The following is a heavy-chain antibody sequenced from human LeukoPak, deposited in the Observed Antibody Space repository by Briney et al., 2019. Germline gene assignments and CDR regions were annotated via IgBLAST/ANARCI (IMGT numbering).Heavy chain of an antibody. Sequence: SETLSLTCTVSGGSISSGDYYWSWIRQPPGKGLEWIGYIYYSGSTYCNPSLKSRVTISVDTSKNQFSLKLSSVTAADTAVYYCARTYDSSGYYSWRDWYFDLWGRGTLVTVSS. CDR3: ARTYDSSGYYSWRDWYFDL. CDR1: GGSISSGDYY. CDR2: IYYSGST. D-gene: IGHD3-22*01. V-gene: IGHV4-30-4*01. J-gene: IGHJ2*01.